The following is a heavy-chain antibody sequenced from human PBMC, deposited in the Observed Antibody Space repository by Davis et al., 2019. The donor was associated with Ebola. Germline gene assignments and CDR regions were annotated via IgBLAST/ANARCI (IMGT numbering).Heavy chain of an antibody. D-gene: IGHD6-13*01. CDR1: GYTFTSYD. V-gene: IGHV1-8*01. J-gene: IGHJ4*02. Sequence: ASVKVSCKASGYTFTSYDINWVRQATGQGLEWMGWMNPKSGNTGYAQKFQARVSMTRDTSISTAYMELNSLRSEDTAVYYCARTADFDYWGQGTLVTVSS. CDR3: ARTADFDY. CDR2: MNPKSGNT.